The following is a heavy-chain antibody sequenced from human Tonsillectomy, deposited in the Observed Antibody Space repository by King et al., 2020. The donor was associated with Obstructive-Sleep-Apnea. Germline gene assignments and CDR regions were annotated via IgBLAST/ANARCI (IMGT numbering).Heavy chain of an antibody. V-gene: IGHV4-39*07. J-gene: IGHJ4*02. CDR1: GGSFSSSSYH. CDR3: ARAAHDFWSGYYPDY. CDR2: IYYSGST. Sequence: QLQDSGPGLVKPSETLSLTCTVSGGSFSSSSYHWGWIGEPPGKGLEWIVSIYYSGSTYYNQSLKSRVTISVDTSKNQFSLKLSSVTAADPAVYYCARAAHDFWSGYYPDYWGQGTLVTVSS. D-gene: IGHD3-3*01.